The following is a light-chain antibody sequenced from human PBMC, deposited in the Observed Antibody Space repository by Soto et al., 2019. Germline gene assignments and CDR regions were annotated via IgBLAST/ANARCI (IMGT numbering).Light chain of an antibody. CDR1: RSISTY. CDR2: EAL. V-gene: IGKV3-11*01. CDR3: QQRNNWPLT. J-gene: IGKJ4*02. Sequence: ETVLTQSPATLSLSPGERATLSCRASRSISTYLAWYQQQTGQAPRLLIYEALNRATGIPARFSGRGSWTDFTLTISSLETEDFSVYYCQQRNNWPLTFGGGTKVDIK.